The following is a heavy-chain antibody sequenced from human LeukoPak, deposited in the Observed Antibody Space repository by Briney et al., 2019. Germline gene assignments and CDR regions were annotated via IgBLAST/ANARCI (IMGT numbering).Heavy chain of an antibody. J-gene: IGHJ6*03. CDR2: ISAYNGNT. CDR1: GGTFSSYG. CDR3: ARDHYDILTGYYTNYYYYYYMDV. V-gene: IGHV1-18*01. D-gene: IGHD3-9*01. Sequence: ASVKVSCKASGGTFSSYGISWVRQAPGQGLEWMGWISAYNGNTNYAQKLQGRVTMTTDTSTSTAYMELRSLRSDDTAVYYCARDHYDILTGYYTNYYYYYYMDVWGKGTTVTISS.